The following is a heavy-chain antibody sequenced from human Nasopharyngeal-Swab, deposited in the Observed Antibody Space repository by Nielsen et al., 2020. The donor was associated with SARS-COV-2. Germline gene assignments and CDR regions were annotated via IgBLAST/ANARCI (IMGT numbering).Heavy chain of an antibody. V-gene: IGHV1-46*01. D-gene: IGHD4-17*01. Sequence: ASVKVSCKASGYTFTSYYLHWVRQAPGQGLEWMGIINPSGGSTTNAQRFQGRVTLTRDTSTSTVYMELSSLRSEDTAVYYCARGSPSSDYGDVGYYYYGMDVWGQGTTVTVSS. CDR1: GYTFTSYY. J-gene: IGHJ6*02. CDR3: ARGSPSSDYGDVGYYYYGMDV. CDR2: INPSGGST.